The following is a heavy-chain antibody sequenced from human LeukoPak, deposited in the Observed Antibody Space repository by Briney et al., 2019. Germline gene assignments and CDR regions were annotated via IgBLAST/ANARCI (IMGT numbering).Heavy chain of an antibody. J-gene: IGHJ4*02. D-gene: IGHD2-2*01. V-gene: IGHV4-34*01. CDR2: INHSGST. CDR1: GGSFSGYY. Sequence: SETLSLTCAVYGGSFSGYYWSWIRQPPGKGLEWIGEINHSGSTNYNPSLKSRVTRSVDTSKNQFSLKLSSVTAADTAVYYCARARYCSSTSCYGTFDYWGQGTLVTVSS. CDR3: ARARYCSSTSCYGTFDY.